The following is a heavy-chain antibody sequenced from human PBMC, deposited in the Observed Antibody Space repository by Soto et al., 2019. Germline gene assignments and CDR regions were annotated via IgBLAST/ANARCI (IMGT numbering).Heavy chain of an antibody. Sequence: ETLSLTCTVSGGSISSSSYYWAWVRQPPGKGPEWIGYINYSGSTYYNPSLKSRVTISVDRSKNQFSLKLSSVTAADTAVYYCARVPDVWGQGTTVTVSS. J-gene: IGHJ6*02. CDR1: GGSISSSSYY. CDR2: INYSGST. V-gene: IGHV4-39*07. CDR3: ARVPDV.